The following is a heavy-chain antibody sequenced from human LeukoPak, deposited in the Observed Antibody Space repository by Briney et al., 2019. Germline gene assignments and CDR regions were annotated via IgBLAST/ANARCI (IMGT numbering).Heavy chain of an antibody. Sequence: KASETLSLTCAVYGGSLSGYFWSWIRQPPGKGLEWIGEIKSSGVTYYTPSLSSRVTMSVDTSRNQFSLKLSSVTAADTAVYYCAREGLGYYDSSGYYYTPLDYWGQGTLVTVSS. CDR2: IKSSGVT. CDR1: GGSLSGYF. CDR3: AREGLGYYDSSGYYYTPLDY. D-gene: IGHD3-22*01. V-gene: IGHV4-34*01. J-gene: IGHJ4*02.